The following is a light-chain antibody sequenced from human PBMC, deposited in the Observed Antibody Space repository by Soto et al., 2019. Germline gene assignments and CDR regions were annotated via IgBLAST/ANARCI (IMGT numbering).Light chain of an antibody. Sequence: EIQMIHSPSSLSASVVDRVTLTFRAGQSISRYLNWYQQKPGKAPKLLIYAASSLQSGVPPRFSGSGSGTDFTLTISSLQPEDFATYYCEQAGSFPITFGQGTRLEIK. J-gene: IGKJ5*01. CDR2: AAS. CDR3: EQAGSFPIT. CDR1: QSISRY. V-gene: IGKV1-39*01.